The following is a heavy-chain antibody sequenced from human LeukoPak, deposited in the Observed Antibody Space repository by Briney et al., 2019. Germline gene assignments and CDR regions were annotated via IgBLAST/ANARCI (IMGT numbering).Heavy chain of an antibody. CDR2: INHSGST. D-gene: IGHD3-22*01. Sequence: SETLSLTCAVYGGSFSGYYWSWIRQPPGKGLEWIGEINHSGSTNYNPSLKSRVTISVDTSKNQFSLKLSSVTAADTAVYYCARVTTITMIVVVIKRGAFDIWGQGTMVTVSS. CDR1: GGSFSGYY. J-gene: IGHJ3*02. V-gene: IGHV4-34*01. CDR3: ARVTTITMIVVVIKRGAFDI.